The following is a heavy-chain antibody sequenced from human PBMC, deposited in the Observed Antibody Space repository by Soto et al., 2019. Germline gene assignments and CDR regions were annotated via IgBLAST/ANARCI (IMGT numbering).Heavy chain of an antibody. Sequence: EVQLVESGGGLVQPGGSLRLSCAASGFTLRGYWMHWVRQAPGKGLVWVSRINSDGSSTSYADSVKGRFTISRDNAKNTLYLQMNSLRADDTAVYYSAKDGRLGQFDYWGQGTLVTASS. V-gene: IGHV3-74*01. CDR1: GFTLRGYW. CDR2: INSDGSST. CDR3: AKDGRLGQFDY. J-gene: IGHJ4*02. D-gene: IGHD1-1*01.